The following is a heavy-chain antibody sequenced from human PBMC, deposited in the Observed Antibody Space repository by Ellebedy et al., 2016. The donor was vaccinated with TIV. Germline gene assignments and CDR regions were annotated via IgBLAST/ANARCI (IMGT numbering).Heavy chain of an antibody. D-gene: IGHD1-26*01. Sequence: GGSLRLSCAASGFSFRSYWMSWVRQAPGKGLEWVANINQDGSQKYYVDSVKGRFTISRDSAKNSLYLQMTSLRVDDAAMYYCATDGSYGDYLSPTHAFEIWGQGTMLIVSS. J-gene: IGHJ3*02. CDR3: ATDGSYGDYLSPTHAFEI. V-gene: IGHV3-7*01. CDR1: GFSFRSYW. CDR2: INQDGSQK.